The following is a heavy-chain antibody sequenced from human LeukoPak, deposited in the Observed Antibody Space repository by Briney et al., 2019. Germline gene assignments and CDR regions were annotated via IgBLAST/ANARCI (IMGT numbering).Heavy chain of an antibody. V-gene: IGHV1-69*01. CDR1: GGTFSSYA. CDR2: IIPIFGTA. Sequence: GASVKVSCKASGGTFSSYAISWVRQAPGQGLEWMGGIIPIFGTANYAQKFQGRVTITAGESTSTAYMELSSLRSEDTAVYYCARDTDIAPFDYWGQGTLVTVSS. J-gene: IGHJ4*02. CDR3: ARDTDIAPFDY. D-gene: IGHD2-15*01.